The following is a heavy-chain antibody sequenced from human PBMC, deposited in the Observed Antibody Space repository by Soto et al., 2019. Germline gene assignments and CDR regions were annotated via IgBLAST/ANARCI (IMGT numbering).Heavy chain of an antibody. CDR3: ARHAYRSGCAHY. Sequence: QLQLQESGPGLVKPSETLSLICSVSVDSISGTSYYWGWIRQPPVKGLEWIGSIYYSGSTYYDPSLKSRVARSVNTSDNQLPLRLSAVTAEDPAVYYCARHAYRSGCAHYWGQGTLVTVSS. J-gene: IGHJ4*02. V-gene: IGHV4-39*01. CDR1: VDSISGTSYY. CDR2: IYYSGST. D-gene: IGHD6-19*01.